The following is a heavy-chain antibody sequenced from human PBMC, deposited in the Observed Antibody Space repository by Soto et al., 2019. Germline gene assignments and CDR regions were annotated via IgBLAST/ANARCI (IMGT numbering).Heavy chain of an antibody. V-gene: IGHV3-23*01. CDR1: GFTFSSYA. D-gene: IGHD2-8*02. J-gene: IGHJ6*03. CDR3: ATYSLPQFATSSWWCFVV. Sequence: EVQLLESGGGLVQPGGSLRLSCAASGFTFSSYAMSWVRQAPGKGLEWVSAISGSGGSTYYADSVKGRFTISRDNXTXPXXLQVNSVRAEDTDVYYCATYSLPQFATSSWWCFVVWVKASTVT. CDR2: ISGSGGST.